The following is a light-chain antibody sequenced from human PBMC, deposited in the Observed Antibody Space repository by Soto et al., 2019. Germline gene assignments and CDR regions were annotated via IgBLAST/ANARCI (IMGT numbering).Light chain of an antibody. CDR2: EGS. J-gene: IGLJ1*01. CDR3: FLSVSSDTYV. Sequence: QSVLTQPASVSGSPGQSITITCTGISSDVGSYNLVSWYQHQPGKAPKLIIYEGSRRPSGVSNRVSGSKSGKTVSLTISGLQAEDEADYYCFLSVSSDTYVFATGPKVTVL. V-gene: IGLV2-23*01. CDR1: SSDVGSYNL.